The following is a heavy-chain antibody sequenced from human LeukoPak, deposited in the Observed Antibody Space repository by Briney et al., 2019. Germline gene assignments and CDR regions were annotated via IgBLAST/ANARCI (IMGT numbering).Heavy chain of an antibody. CDR2: IIPIFGTA. D-gene: IGHD5-18*01. Sequence: SVKVSCKASGGTFRSYAISWVRQAPGQGLEWMGGIIPIFGTANYAQKLQGRVTITADESTSTAYMELSSLRSEETAVYYCARDQGYRYGYGDFDYWGQGTLVTVSS. J-gene: IGHJ4*02. V-gene: IGHV1-69*13. CDR1: GGTFRSYA. CDR3: ARDQGYRYGYGDFDY.